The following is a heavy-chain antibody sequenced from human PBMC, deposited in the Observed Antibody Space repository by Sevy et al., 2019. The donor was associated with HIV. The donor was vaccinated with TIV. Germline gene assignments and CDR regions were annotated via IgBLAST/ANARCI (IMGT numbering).Heavy chain of an antibody. V-gene: IGHV3-72*01. Sequence: GGSLRLSCAASGFTFSDHYMEWVRQAPGKGLEWVGRIRNKADSYTTEYAASAKGRFTISSGDSKNSLYLLMNSLKTEDTAVYYCATQAGIAAAGRVFDYWGQGTLVTVSS. D-gene: IGHD6-13*01. CDR2: IRNKADSYTT. CDR1: GFTFSDHY. CDR3: ATQAGIAAAGRVFDY. J-gene: IGHJ4*02.